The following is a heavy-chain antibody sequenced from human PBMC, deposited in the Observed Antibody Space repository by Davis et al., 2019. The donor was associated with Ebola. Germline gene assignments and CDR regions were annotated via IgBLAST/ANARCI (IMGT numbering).Heavy chain of an antibody. CDR2: ISSSSSYI. CDR1: GFTFSSYS. CDR3: AKAGGQIEYSSSSGAFDI. V-gene: IGHV3-21*04. Sequence: PGGSLRLSCAASGFTFSSYSMNWVRQAPGKGLEWVSSISSSSSYIYYADSVKGRFTISRDNAKNSLYLQMNSLRAEDTAVYYCAKAGGQIEYSSSSGAFDIWGQGTMVTVSS. D-gene: IGHD6-6*01. J-gene: IGHJ3*02.